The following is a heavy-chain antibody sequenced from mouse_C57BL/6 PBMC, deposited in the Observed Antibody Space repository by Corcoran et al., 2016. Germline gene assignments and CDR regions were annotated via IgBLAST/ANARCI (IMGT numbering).Heavy chain of an antibody. CDR3: APAQATSFAY. CDR1: GYTFTSYG. V-gene: IGHV1-81*01. D-gene: IGHD3-2*02. J-gene: IGHJ3*01. CDR2: IYPRSGNT. Sequence: QVQLQQSGAELARPGASVKLSCKASGYTFTSYGISWVKQRTGQGLEWIGEIYPRSGNTYYNEKFKGKATLTADKSSSTAYMELRSLTSEDSAVYFCAPAQATSFAYWGQGTLVTVSA.